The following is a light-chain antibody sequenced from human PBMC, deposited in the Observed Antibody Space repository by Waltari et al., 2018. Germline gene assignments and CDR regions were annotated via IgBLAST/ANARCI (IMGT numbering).Light chain of an antibody. V-gene: IGLV2-8*01. Sequence: QSALTQPPSASGSPGQSVTISCPGTSSDVGAHDFVPWYQQPPGKAPKFIIYDVNKRPSGVPERFSGSKSGNTASLTVSGLQAEDEADYYCSSYGGSNNFAVFGGGTKLTVL. J-gene: IGLJ2*01. CDR3: SSYGGSNNFAV. CDR1: SSDVGAHDF. CDR2: DVN.